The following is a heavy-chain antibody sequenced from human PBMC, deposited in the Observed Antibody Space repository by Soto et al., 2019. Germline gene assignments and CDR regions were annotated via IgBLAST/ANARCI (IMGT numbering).Heavy chain of an antibody. CDR3: ATYCSSTSCLKEYYYYYGMDV. J-gene: IGHJ6*02. CDR2: ISGSGGST. V-gene: IGHV3-23*01. D-gene: IGHD2-2*01. CDR1: GFTFSSYA. Sequence: GGSLRLSCAASGFTFSSYAMSWVRQAPGKGLEWVSAISGSGGSTYYADSVKGRFTISRDNSKNTLYLQMNSLRAEDTAVYYCATYCSSTSCLKEYYYYYGMDVRGQGTTVTVSS.